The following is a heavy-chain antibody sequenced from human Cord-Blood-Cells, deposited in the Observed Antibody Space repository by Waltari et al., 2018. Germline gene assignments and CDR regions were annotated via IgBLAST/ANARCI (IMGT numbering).Heavy chain of an antibody. CDR1: GYTFTSYD. V-gene: IGHV1-8*01. CDR2: MNTNSGNK. Sequence: QVQLVQSGAEVTKPGASVTVSCKASGYTFTSYDINWVRQATEQGVEGIGWMNTNSGNKGYAQKVQGRVTITRNTSIGTAYMAQRRLRCVDTAVYYVATSANWGLYNGYDIWGQGTMVTVSS. CDR3: ATSANWGLYNGYDI. J-gene: IGHJ3*02. D-gene: IGHD7-27*01.